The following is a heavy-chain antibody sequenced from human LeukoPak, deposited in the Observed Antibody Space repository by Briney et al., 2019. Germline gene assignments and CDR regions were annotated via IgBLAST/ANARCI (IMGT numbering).Heavy chain of an antibody. J-gene: IGHJ6*03. CDR3: AKDSHSYDFWSGYNYYMDV. Sequence: HPGGSLRLSRAASGFTFSSYAMSWVRQAPGKGLEWVSAISGSGGSTYYADSVKGRFTISRDNSKNTLYLQMNSLRAEDTAVYYCAKDSHSYDFWSGYNYYMDVWGKGTTVTVSS. CDR2: ISGSGGST. V-gene: IGHV3-23*01. CDR1: GFTFSSYA. D-gene: IGHD3-3*01.